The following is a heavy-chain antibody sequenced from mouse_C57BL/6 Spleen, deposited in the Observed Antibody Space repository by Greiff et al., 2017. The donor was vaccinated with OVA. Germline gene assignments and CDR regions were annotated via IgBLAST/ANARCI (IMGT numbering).Heavy chain of an antibody. Sequence: EVQLVESEGGLVQPGSSMKLSCTASGFTFSDYYMAWVRQVPEKGLEWVANINYDGSSTYYLDSLKSRFTISRDNAKNILYLQMSSLKSEDTAAYYCAKDDYSNTSAMDYWGQGTSVTVAS. CDR3: AKDDYSNTSAMDY. J-gene: IGHJ4*01. V-gene: IGHV5-16*01. CDR1: GFTFSDYY. D-gene: IGHD2-5*01. CDR2: INYDGSST.